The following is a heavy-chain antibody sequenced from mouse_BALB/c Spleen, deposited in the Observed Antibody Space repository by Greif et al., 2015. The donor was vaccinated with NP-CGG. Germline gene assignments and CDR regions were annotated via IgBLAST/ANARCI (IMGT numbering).Heavy chain of an antibody. CDR2: IWAGGST. D-gene: IGHD2-14*01. J-gene: IGHJ4*01. Sequence: VQLQQSGPGLVAPSQSLSITCTVSGFSLTSYGVHWVRQPPGKGLEWLGVIWAGGSTNYNSALMSRLSISKDNSKSQVFLKMNSLQTDDTAMYYCAREVRPYYYAMDYWGQGTSVTVSS. CDR3: AREVRPYYYAMDY. CDR1: GFSLTSYG. V-gene: IGHV2-9*02.